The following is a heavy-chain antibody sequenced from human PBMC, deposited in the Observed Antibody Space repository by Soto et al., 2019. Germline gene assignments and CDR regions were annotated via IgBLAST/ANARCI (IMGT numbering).Heavy chain of an antibody. CDR1: GGSISGYY. J-gene: IGHJ4*02. D-gene: IGHD5-12*01. CDR3: ARWLQFFKACDY. CDR2: INHSGST. V-gene: IGHV4-34*01. Sequence: SETLSLTCAVYGGSISGYYWSWIRQPPGKGLEWIGEINHSGSTNYNPSLKSRVTISVDTSKNQFSLKLSSVTAADTAVYYCARWLQFFKACDYWGQGTLVTVSS.